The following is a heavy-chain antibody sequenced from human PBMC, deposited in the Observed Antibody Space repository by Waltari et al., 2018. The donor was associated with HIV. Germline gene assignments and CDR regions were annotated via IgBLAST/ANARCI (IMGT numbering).Heavy chain of an antibody. CDR2: IYPGDSDT. D-gene: IGHD6-6*01. CDR1: GYSFTSYC. J-gene: IGHJ4*02. V-gene: IGHV5-51*03. CDR3: ARFSAARRGWYFDY. Sequence: EVQLVQSGAAVNKPGESLNISGKGSGYSFTSYCIGWVRQMPGKGLEWMGIIYPGDSDTRYSPSFQGQVTISADKSISTAYLQWSSLKASDTAMYYCARFSAARRGWYFDYWGQGTLVTVSS.